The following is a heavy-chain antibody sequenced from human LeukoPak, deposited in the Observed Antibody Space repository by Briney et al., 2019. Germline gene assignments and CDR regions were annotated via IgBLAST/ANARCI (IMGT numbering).Heavy chain of an antibody. CDR3: ARDQPYYDFWSGYPLGY. J-gene: IGHJ4*02. D-gene: IGHD3-3*01. CDR1: GFTFSSYA. V-gene: IGHV3-30*04. CDR2: ISYDGSNK. Sequence: GGSLRLSCSAYGFTFSSYAMHWVRQAPGKGLEWVAVISYDGSNKYYADSVKGRFTISRDNSKNTLYLQMNSLRAEDTAVYYCARDQPYYDFWSGYPLGYWGQGTLVTVSS.